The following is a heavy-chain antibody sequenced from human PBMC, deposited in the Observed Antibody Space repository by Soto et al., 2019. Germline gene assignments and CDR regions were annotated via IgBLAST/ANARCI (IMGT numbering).Heavy chain of an antibody. Sequence: EVQLLESGGGLVQPGGSLRLSCAASGFTFSSYAMSWVRQAPGKGLEWVSAISGSGGSTYYADSVKGRFTISRDNSKNTLYLQMNSLRAEDTAVYYCAKSYCSGGSCYRTPLWNWFYPWGQGTLVTVSS. V-gene: IGHV3-23*01. CDR1: GFTFSSYA. J-gene: IGHJ5*02. CDR2: ISGSGGST. D-gene: IGHD2-15*01. CDR3: AKSYCSGGSCYRTPLWNWFYP.